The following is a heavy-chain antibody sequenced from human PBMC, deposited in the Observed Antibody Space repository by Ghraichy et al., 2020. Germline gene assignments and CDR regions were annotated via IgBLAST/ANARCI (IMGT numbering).Heavy chain of an antibody. CDR2: MNPNSGNT. CDR3: ARVGGNSGLLYHYYYYMDV. CDR1: GYTFTNYD. V-gene: IGHV1-8*01. Sequence: ASVKVSCKASGYTFTNYDINWVRQATGQGLEWMGWMNPNSGNTGYAQKFQGRVTMTRNTSISTAYMELSSLTSEDTAVYFCARVGGNSGLLYHYYYYMDVWGKGTTVTVSS. D-gene: IGHD4-23*01. J-gene: IGHJ6*03.